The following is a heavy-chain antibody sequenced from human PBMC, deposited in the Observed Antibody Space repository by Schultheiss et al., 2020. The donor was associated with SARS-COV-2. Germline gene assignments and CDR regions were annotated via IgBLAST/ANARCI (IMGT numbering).Heavy chain of an antibody. CDR3: AKGDGSSLTSYYFDY. D-gene: IGHD6-13*01. Sequence: GGSLRLSCAASGFTFSSYAMSWVRQAPGTGLEWVSVIYSGGSTYYADSVKGRFTISRDNSKNTLYLQIHSLRAEDTAVYYCAKGDGSSLTSYYFDYWGQGTLVTVSS. J-gene: IGHJ4*02. CDR2: IYSGGST. CDR1: GFTFSSYA. V-gene: IGHV3-23*03.